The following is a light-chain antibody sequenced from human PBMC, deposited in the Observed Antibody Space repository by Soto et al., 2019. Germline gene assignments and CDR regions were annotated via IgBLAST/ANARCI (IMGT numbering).Light chain of an antibody. CDR3: QQYNNWPRT. CDR1: QSVSSD. Sequence: EIVMTQSPATLSVSPGERATLSCRASQSVSSDLAWYQHKPGQAPRLLIYGASTRATGIPARFSGSGSGTGLTLTISSLQSEDFAVYYCQQYNNWPRTFGQGTKLEIK. V-gene: IGKV3-15*01. J-gene: IGKJ2*01. CDR2: GAS.